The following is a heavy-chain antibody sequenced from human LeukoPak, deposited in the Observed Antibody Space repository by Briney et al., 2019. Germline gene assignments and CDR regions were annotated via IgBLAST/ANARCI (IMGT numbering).Heavy chain of an antibody. Sequence: ASVKVSCKASGGTFSSYAISWVRQAPGQGLEWMGWINPNSGGTNYAQKFQGRVTMTTDTSISTAYMELSSLRSDDTAVYYCARDRWGRGDFDYWGQGTLVTVSS. J-gene: IGHJ4*02. D-gene: IGHD7-27*01. V-gene: IGHV1-2*02. CDR3: ARDRWGRGDFDY. CDR2: INPNSGGT. CDR1: GGTFSSYA.